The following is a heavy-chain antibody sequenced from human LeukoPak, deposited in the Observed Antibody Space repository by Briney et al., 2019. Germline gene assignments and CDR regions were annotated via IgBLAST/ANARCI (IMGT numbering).Heavy chain of an antibody. CDR2: MNPNSGNT. V-gene: IGHV1-8*01. CDR3: ASGQLLWFGELSFDY. Sequence: ASVKVSCKASGYTFTSYDINWVRQATGEGLEWMGWMNPNSGNTGYAQKLEGRVTMTRNTSISTAYMELSSLRSEDTAVYYCASGQLLWFGELSFDYWGQGTLVTVSS. CDR1: GYTFTSYD. D-gene: IGHD3-10*01. J-gene: IGHJ4*02.